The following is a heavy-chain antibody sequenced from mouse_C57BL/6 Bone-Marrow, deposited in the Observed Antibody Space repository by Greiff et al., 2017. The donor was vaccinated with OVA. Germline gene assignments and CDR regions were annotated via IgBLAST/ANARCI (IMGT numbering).Heavy chain of an antibody. Sequence: QVHVKQSGAELARPGASVKMSCKASGYTFTSYTMHWVKQRPGQGLEWIGYINPSSGYTKYNQKFKDKATLTADKSSSTAYMQLSSLTSEDSAVYYCARGGVYWYFDVWGTGTTVTVSS. V-gene: IGHV1-4*01. CDR1: GYTFTSYT. CDR3: ARGGVYWYFDV. J-gene: IGHJ1*03. CDR2: INPSSGYT.